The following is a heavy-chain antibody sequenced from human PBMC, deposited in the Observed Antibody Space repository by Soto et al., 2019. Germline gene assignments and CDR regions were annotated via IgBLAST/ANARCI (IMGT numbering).Heavy chain of an antibody. D-gene: IGHD6-19*01. Sequence: GGSLRLSCAASGFTFSGSAMHWVRQASGKGLEWVGRIRSKANSYATAYAASVKGRFTISRDDSKNTAYLQMNSLKTEDTAVYYCTESGGWSDDAFDIWGQGTMVTVSS. CDR3: TESGGWSDDAFDI. V-gene: IGHV3-73*01. CDR1: GFTFSGSA. CDR2: IRSKANSYAT. J-gene: IGHJ3*02.